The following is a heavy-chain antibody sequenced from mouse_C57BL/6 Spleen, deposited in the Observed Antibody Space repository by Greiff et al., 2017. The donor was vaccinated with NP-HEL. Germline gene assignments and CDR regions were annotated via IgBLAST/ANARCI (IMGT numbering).Heavy chain of an antibody. CDR2: LDPSDSYT. J-gene: IGHJ4*01. Sequence: QVQLQQPGAELVMPGASVKLSCKASGYTFTSYWMHWVKQRPGQGLEWIGELDPSDSYTNYNQKFKGKSTLTVDKSSSTAYMQLSSLTSEDSAVYYCARGGVHYGSSYGAMDYWGQGTAVTVSS. D-gene: IGHD1-1*01. V-gene: IGHV1-69*01. CDR1: GYTFTSYW. CDR3: ARGGVHYGSSYGAMDY.